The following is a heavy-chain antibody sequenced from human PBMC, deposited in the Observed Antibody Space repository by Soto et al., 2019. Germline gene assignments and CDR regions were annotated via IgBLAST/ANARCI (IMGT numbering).Heavy chain of an antibody. D-gene: IGHD2-15*01. CDR1: GYTFTSYD. Sequence: ASVKVSCKASGYTFTSYDINWVRQATGQGLEWMGWMNPNSGNTGYAQKFQGRVTMTRNTSISTAYMELRSLRSDDTAVYYCARDRKIVVVVAAGHWFDPWGQGTLVTVSS. J-gene: IGHJ5*02. CDR2: MNPNSGNT. V-gene: IGHV1-8*01. CDR3: ARDRKIVVVVAAGHWFDP.